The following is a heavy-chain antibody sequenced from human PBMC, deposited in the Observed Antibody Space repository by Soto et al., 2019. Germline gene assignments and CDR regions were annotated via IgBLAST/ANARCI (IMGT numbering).Heavy chain of an antibody. V-gene: IGHV3-30-3*01. CDR2: ISYDGSNK. J-gene: IGHJ4*02. CDR3: ARGGDFWSGIDY. CDR1: GFTFSSYA. Sequence: VQLVESGGGVVQPGRSLRLSCAASGFTFSSYAMHWVRQAPGKGLEWVAVISYDGSNKNYADSVKGRFTISRDNSKNTLYLQMNSLRAEDTAVYYCARGGDFWSGIDYWGQGTLVTVSS. D-gene: IGHD3-3*01.